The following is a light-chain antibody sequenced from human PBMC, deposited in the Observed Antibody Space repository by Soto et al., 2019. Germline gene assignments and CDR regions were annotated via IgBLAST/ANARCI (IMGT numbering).Light chain of an antibody. CDR3: QQYYTDPT. CDR2: WAS. V-gene: IGKV4-1*01. CDR1: HSLLYNSTHKTY. J-gene: IGKJ5*01. Sequence: IVLTQSPDSLSVSLGERATINCKSSHSLLYNSTHKTYLGWFQQKPGQPPTLLIYWASTRESGVPDRFSGTGSGTDFTLTISSLQAEDVAIYYCQQYYTDPTFGRGTRLEIK.